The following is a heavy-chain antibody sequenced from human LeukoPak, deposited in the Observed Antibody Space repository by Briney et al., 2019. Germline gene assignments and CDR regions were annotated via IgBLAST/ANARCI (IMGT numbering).Heavy chain of an antibody. Sequence: GRSLRLSCAASGFTFDDYAMHWVRQAPGKGLEWVSGISWNSGSIGYADSVKGRFTISRDNAKNSLYLRMSSLRAEDTALYYCAKDLEGGWGQGTLVTVSS. CDR2: ISWNSGSI. V-gene: IGHV3-9*01. D-gene: IGHD2-15*01. J-gene: IGHJ4*02. CDR1: GFTFDDYA. CDR3: AKDLEGG.